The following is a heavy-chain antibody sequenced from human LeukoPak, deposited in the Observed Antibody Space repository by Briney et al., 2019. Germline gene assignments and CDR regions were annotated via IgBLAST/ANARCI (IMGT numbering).Heavy chain of an antibody. CDR1: GFSFSSPV. D-gene: IGHD2-2*01. Sequence: GRSLRLSCAASGFSFSSPVMHWVRQAPGQGLEWVAVISSDGSSKYYADSVKGRFTISRDNAKNSLYLQMNSLRAEDTAVYYCARGRYSSRSGGYYFDIWGQGTLVTVSS. CDR3: ARGRYSSRSGGYYFDI. J-gene: IGHJ4*02. V-gene: IGHV3-30-3*01. CDR2: ISSDGSSK.